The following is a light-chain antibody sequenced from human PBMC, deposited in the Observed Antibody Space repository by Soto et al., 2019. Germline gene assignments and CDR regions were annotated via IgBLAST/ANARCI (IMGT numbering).Light chain of an antibody. CDR1: SSDVGAYNY. CDR2: DVT. V-gene: IGLV2-14*01. J-gene: IGLJ3*02. Sequence: QSVLTQPASVSGSPGQSITISCTGTSSDVGAYNYVSWYQQHPGKAPKLMIYDVTNRPSGVSNRFSGSKSANTASLTISGRQAEDEAAYYCSSYTSSTARVFGGGTKLTVL. CDR3: SSYTSSTARV.